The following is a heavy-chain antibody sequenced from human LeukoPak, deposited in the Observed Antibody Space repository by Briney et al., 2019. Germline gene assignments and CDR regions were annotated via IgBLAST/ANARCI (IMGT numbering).Heavy chain of an antibody. D-gene: IGHD3-10*01. CDR3: ARGSGYYGSGSTTSPDNWFDP. J-gene: IGHJ5*02. CDR1: GGTSSSYA. V-gene: IGHV1-69*05. Sequence: SVKVSCKASGGTSSSYAISWVRQAPGQGLEWMGGIIPIFGTANYAQEFQGRVTITTDESTSTAYMELSSLRSEDTAVYYCARGSGYYGSGSTTSPDNWFDPWGQGTLVTVSS. CDR2: IIPIFGTA.